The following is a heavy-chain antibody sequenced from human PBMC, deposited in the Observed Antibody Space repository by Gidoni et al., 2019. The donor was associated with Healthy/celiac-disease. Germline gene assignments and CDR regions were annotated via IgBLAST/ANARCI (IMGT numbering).Heavy chain of an antibody. J-gene: IGHJ4*02. CDR3: ARDEEDYYDSSGDGFDY. V-gene: IGHV3-74*01. Sequence: EVQLVESGGGLVQPGGSLRLSCAASGFTFSSYWMHWVRQAPGKGLVWVSRINSDGSSTSYADSVKGRFTISRDNAKNTLYLQMNSLRAEDTAVYYCARDEEDYYDSSGDGFDYWGQGTLVTVSS. CDR1: GFTFSSYW. CDR2: INSDGSST. D-gene: IGHD3-22*01.